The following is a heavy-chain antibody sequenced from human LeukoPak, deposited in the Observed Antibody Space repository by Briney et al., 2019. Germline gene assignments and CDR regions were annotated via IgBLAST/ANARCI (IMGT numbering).Heavy chain of an antibody. D-gene: IGHD3-3*01. CDR2: FDPEDGET. CDR1: GYTLTELS. CDR3: ATRRVVLRFLEWLLTDAFDI. Sequence: ASVKVSCEVSGYTLTELSMHWVRQAPGKGLEWMGGFDPEDGETIYAQKFQGRVTMTEDTSTDTAYMELSSLRSEDTAVYYCATRRVVLRFLEWLLTDAFDIWGQGTMVTVSS. V-gene: IGHV1-24*01. J-gene: IGHJ3*02.